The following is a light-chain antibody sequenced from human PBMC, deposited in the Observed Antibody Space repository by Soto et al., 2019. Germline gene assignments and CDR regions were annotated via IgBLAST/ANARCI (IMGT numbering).Light chain of an antibody. Sequence: SYELTQPPSVSVAPGKTARITCGGNNIGSKSVHWYQQKPGQAPVLVIYYDSDRPSGIPERFSGSNSGNTATLTISRVEAGDEADYYCQVWDGSSDSVVFGGGTKLTVL. CDR3: QVWDGSSDSVV. CDR2: YDS. J-gene: IGLJ2*01. V-gene: IGLV3-21*04. CDR1: NIGSKS.